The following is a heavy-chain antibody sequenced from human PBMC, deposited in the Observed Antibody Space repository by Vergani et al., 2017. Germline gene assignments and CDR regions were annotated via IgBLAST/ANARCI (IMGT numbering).Heavy chain of an antibody. CDR1: GGSFSTGGQS. Sequence: QVQLQESGPGLVKPSQTLSLTCTVSGGSFSTGGQSWTWLRQSAGKGLEWIGRIYTSGATNYNPSLRSRDTMSIDASKEQFSLELTSVTAADTAVYYCARDGGEYDKDALDVWGQGTKVTVTS. J-gene: IGHJ3*01. CDR3: ARDGGEYDKDALDV. V-gene: IGHV4-61*02. CDR2: IYTSGAT. D-gene: IGHD2-21*01.